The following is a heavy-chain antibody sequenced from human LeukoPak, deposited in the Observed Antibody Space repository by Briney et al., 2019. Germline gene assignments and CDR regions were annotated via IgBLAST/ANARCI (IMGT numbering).Heavy chain of an antibody. CDR3: AKWFLGLDV. V-gene: IGHV3-23*01. Sequence: GSLRLSCAASGFTFSGYAFIWVRQAPGKGLEWVSGISGSGGNTDYADSVKGRFTISRDNTKNTLSLQMNSLRAEDTAVYYCAKWFLGLDVWGQGTTVTVSS. CDR2: ISGSGGNT. CDR1: GFTFSGYA. D-gene: IGHD2/OR15-2a*01. J-gene: IGHJ6*02.